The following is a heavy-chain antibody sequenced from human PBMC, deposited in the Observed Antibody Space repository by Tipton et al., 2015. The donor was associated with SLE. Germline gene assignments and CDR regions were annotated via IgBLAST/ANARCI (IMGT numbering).Heavy chain of an antibody. Sequence: SLRLSCTASGFTFGDYAMSWFRQAPGKGLEWVGFIRSKAYGGTTEYAASVNGRFTISRDDSKSIAYLQMNSLKTEDTAVYYCTRDLDYYDSSGYDYYYGMDVWGQGTTVTVSS. CDR1: GFTFGDYA. J-gene: IGHJ6*02. D-gene: IGHD3-22*01. CDR2: IRSKAYGGTT. CDR3: TRDLDYYDSSGYDYYYGMDV. V-gene: IGHV3-49*03.